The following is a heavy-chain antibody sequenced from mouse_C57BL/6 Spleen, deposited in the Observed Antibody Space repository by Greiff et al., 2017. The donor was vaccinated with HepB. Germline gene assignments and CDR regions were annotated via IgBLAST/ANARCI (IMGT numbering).Heavy chain of an antibody. CDR2: IDPETGGT. CDR1: GYTFTDYE. CDR3: TRSNFFAY. Sequence: VKLMESGAELVRPGASVTLSCKASGYTFTDYEMHWVKQTPVHGLEWIGAIDPETGGTAYNQKFKGKAILTADKSSSTAYMELRSLTSEDSAVYYCTRSNFFAYWGQGTLVTVSA. J-gene: IGHJ3*01. D-gene: IGHD2-5*01. V-gene: IGHV1-15*01.